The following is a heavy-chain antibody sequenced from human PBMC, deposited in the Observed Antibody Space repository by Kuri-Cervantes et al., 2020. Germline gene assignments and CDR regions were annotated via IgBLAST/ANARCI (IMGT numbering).Heavy chain of an antibody. CDR2: IYHSGST. CDR1: GGSISSGGYS. CDR3: AGEVTSRGY. Sequence: LRLSCAVSGGSISSGGYSWSWIRQPPGKGLEWIGYIYHSGSTYYNPSLKSRVTISVDRSKNQFSLKLSSVTAADTAVYYCAGEVTSRGYWGQGTLVTVSS. D-gene: IGHD2-2*01. J-gene: IGHJ4*02. V-gene: IGHV4-30-2*01.